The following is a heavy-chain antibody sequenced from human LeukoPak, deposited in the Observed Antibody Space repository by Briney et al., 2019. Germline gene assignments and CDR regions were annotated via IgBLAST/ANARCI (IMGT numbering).Heavy chain of an antibody. Sequence: PSETLSLTCAVYGGSFSGYYWSWIRQPPGKGLEWIGEINHSGSTNYNPSLKSQVTISVDTSKNQFSLKLSSVTAADTAVYYCARGPGPYCSGGSCYPNYLFDYWGQGTLVTVSS. CDR1: GGSFSGYY. V-gene: IGHV4-34*01. D-gene: IGHD2-15*01. CDR2: INHSGST. J-gene: IGHJ4*02. CDR3: ARGPGPYCSGGSCYPNYLFDY.